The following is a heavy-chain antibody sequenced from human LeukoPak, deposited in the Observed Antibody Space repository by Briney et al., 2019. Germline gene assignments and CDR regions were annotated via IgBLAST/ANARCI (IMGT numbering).Heavy chain of an antibody. J-gene: IGHJ4*02. Sequence: SETLSFTCTVSGGSISSSSYYWGWIRQPPVKGLEWIGSMYYSGSTYYKPSLKSRVTISVDTSKNQFSLKLSSVTAADTAVYYCARHRCSNISCYSGVYWGQGTLVTVSS. CDR2: MYYSGST. CDR1: GGSISSSSYY. CDR3: ARHRCSNISCYSGVY. D-gene: IGHD2-2*02. V-gene: IGHV4-39*01.